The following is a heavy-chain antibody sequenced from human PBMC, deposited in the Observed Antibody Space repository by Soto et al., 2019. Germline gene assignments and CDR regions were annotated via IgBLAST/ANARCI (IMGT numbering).Heavy chain of an antibody. J-gene: IGHJ6*02. V-gene: IGHV4-31*03. D-gene: IGHD5-18*01. CDR2: IYYSGST. CDR3: ARDAGGYSYGETYYGMDV. Sequence: SETLSLTCTVSGGSISSGGYYWSWIRQHPGKGLEWIGYIYYSGSTYYNPSLKSRVTISVDTSKNQFSLKLSSVTAADTAVYYCARDAGGYSYGETYYGMDVWGQGTTVTVSS. CDR1: GGSISSGGYY.